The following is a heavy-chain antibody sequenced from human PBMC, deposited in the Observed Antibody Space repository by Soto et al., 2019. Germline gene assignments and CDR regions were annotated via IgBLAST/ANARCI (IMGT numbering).Heavy chain of an antibody. CDR1: GYTFTSYG. D-gene: IGHD1-26*01. V-gene: IGHV1-18*04. Sequence: ASVKVSCKASGYTFTSYGISWVRQAPGQGLEWMGWISAYNGNRNYALTLQGRVTMTTDPSTSTAYMELRSLRSDDTAVYFCTRGGGSYVFRGESFDYWGQGTLVTVSS. CDR2: ISAYNGNR. J-gene: IGHJ4*02. CDR3: TRGGGSYVFRGESFDY.